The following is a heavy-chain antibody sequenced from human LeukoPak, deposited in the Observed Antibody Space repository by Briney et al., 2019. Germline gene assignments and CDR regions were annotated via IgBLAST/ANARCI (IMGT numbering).Heavy chain of an antibody. V-gene: IGHV3-23*01. J-gene: IGHJ5*02. CDR1: GFTFSTYG. D-gene: IGHD3-10*01. CDR2: ISGSGGST. Sequence: PGGSLRLSCAASGFTFSTYGLHWVRQAPGKGLEWVSAISGSGGSTYYADSVKGRFTISRDNSKNTLYLQMNSLRAEDTAVYYCAKDVGGAYYYGSGDNWFDPWGQGTLVTVSS. CDR3: AKDVGGAYYYGSGDNWFDP.